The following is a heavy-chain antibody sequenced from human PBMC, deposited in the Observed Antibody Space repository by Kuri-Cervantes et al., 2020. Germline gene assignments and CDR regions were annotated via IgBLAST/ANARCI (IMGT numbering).Heavy chain of an antibody. D-gene: IGHD3-10*01. Sequence: SETLSLTSTVSGGSISSYYCSWIRQPPGKGLEWIGYIYYSGSTNYNPSRKSRVTISVDTSKNQFSLKLSSVTAADTAVYYCARDAQYYGSGSYPYYYMDVWGKGTTVTVSS. V-gene: IGHV4-59*13. CDR3: ARDAQYYGSGSYPYYYMDV. CDR1: GGSISSYY. J-gene: IGHJ6*03. CDR2: IYYSGST.